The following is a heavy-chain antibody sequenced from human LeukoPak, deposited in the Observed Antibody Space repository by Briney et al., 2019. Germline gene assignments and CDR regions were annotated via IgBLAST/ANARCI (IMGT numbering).Heavy chain of an antibody. V-gene: IGHV3-15*01. J-gene: IGHJ5*02. CDR1: GYTFSNAW. CDR2: IKSKVHGGTI. Sequence: GGSLRLSCAASGYTFSNAWMNWVRQGPGKGPEWVGRIKSKVHGGTIDYAAPVKGRFTISRDDSKNTLYLQMNSLKTEDTAVYYCTAEDGWFDPWGQGTLVTVSS. CDR3: TAEDGWFDP.